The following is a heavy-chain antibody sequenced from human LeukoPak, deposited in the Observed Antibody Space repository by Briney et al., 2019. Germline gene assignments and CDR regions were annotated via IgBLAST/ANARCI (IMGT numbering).Heavy chain of an antibody. V-gene: IGHV3-21*01. Sequence: GGSLXLSCAASXXXXXSYXXNXXRQAXXXXXXXVSSISSSSSYIYYADSVKGRFTISRDNAKNSLYLQMNSLRAEDTAVYYCARGESGYSYGINWGQGTLVTVSS. CDR1: XXXXXSYX. J-gene: IGHJ4*02. D-gene: IGHD5-18*01. CDR3: ARGESGYSYGIN. CDR2: ISSSSSYI.